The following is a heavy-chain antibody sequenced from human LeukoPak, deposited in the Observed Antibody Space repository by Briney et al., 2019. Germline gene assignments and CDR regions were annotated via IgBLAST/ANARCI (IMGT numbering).Heavy chain of an antibody. CDR2: ISGDGGST. J-gene: IGHJ4*02. CDR1: GFTFDDYA. V-gene: IGHV3-43*02. Sequence: EGSLRLSCAASGFTFDDYAMHWVRQAPGKGLEWVSLISGDGGSTYYADSVKGRFTISRDNSKNSLYLQMNSLRTEDTALYYCAKDISGSYGYYFDYWGQGTLVTVSS. CDR3: AKDISGSYGYYFDY. D-gene: IGHD3-16*01.